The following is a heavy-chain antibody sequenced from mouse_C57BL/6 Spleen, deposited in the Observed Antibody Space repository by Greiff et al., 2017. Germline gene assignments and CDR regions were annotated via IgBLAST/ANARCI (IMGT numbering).Heavy chain of an antibody. CDR3: ARRDSSGYFYAMDY. CDR1: GYTFTSYG. V-gene: IGHV1-81*01. J-gene: IGHJ4*01. CDR2: IYPRSGNT. D-gene: IGHD3-2*02. Sequence: VQLQQSGAELARPGASVKLSCKASGYTFTSYGISWVKQRPGQGLEWIGEIYPRSGNTYYNEKFKGKATLTADKSSSTAYMELRSLTSADSAVYFCARRDSSGYFYAMDYWGQGTSVTVSS.